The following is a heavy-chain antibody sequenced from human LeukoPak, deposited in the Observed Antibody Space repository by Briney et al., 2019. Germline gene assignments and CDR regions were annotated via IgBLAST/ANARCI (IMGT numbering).Heavy chain of an antibody. Sequence: SETLSLTCTVSGGSISNYYWTWIRQPPEKGLEWIGYIYDSGSTKYNPSLNSRVTISLDTSKNQFSLMLSSLTAADTAVYYCARRYTASPGERFDYWGQGTLVTVSS. CDR2: IYDSGST. CDR1: GGSISNYY. J-gene: IGHJ4*02. D-gene: IGHD2-2*02. CDR3: ARRYTASPGERFDY. V-gene: IGHV4-59*08.